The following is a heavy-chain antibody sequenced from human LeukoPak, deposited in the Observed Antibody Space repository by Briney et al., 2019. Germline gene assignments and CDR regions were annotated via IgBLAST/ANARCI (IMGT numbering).Heavy chain of an antibody. D-gene: IGHD2-21*01. J-gene: IGHJ2*01. CDR2: ISSSSSYI. V-gene: IGHV3-21*01. CDR3: AGIYCGGDCSPYWYFDL. Sequence: GGSLRLSCAASGFTFRTFPMGWVRQAPGKGLEWVSSISSSSSYIYYADSVKGRFTISRDNAKNSLYLQMNSLRAEDTAVYYCAGIYCGGDCSPYWYFDLWGRGTLVTVSS. CDR1: GFTFRTFP.